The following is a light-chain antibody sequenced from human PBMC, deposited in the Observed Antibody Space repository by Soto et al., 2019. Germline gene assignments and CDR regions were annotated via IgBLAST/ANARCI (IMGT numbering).Light chain of an antibody. CDR3: QQYYSYPSLT. J-gene: IGKJ4*01. CDR2: AAS. Sequence: AIRMTQSPSSLSASTGDRVTMTCRASQGISSYLAWYQQTPGKAPKLLIYAASTLQSGVPSRFSGSGSGTDFTLTISCLQSEDFATYYCQQYYSYPSLTFGGGTKVEIK. V-gene: IGKV1-8*01. CDR1: QGISSY.